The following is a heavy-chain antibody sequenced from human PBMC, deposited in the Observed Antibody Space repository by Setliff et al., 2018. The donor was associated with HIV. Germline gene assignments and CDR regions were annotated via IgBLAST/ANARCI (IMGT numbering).Heavy chain of an antibody. CDR3: ARDFYSSTSGAVPD. Sequence: PGGSLRLSCAASGFTFSTSGMNWVRQAPGKGLEWVSSISSRGGSVYYADSVKGRFTISRDNSKNTLYLQMNNLRVEDTAVYYCARDFYSSTSGAVPDWGQGTAVTVSS. D-gene: IGHD6-6*01. CDR1: GFTFSTSG. J-gene: IGHJ6*02. V-gene: IGHV3-21*01. CDR2: ISSRGGSV.